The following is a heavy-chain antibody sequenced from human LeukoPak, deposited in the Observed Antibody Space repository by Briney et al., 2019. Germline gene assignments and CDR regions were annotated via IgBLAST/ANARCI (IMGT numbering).Heavy chain of an antibody. CDR1: GYSISSGYY. CDR2: IYHSGST. V-gene: IGHV4-38-2*02. CDR3: ARTSDSGGYYYVSEYFQH. Sequence: SETLSLTCTVSGYSISSGYYWGWIRQPPGKGLEWIGSIYHSGSTYYNPSLKSRVTISVDTSKNQFSLKLSSVTAADTAVYYCARTSDSGGYYYVSEYFQHWGQGTLVTVSS. D-gene: IGHD3-22*01. J-gene: IGHJ1*01.